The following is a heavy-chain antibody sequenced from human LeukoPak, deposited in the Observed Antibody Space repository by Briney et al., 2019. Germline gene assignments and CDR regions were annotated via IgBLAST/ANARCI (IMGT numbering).Heavy chain of an antibody. CDR2: VYSSGDT. V-gene: IGHV4-4*07. D-gene: IGHD3-22*01. CDR1: GGSISSYY. Sequence: SETLSLTCTVSGGSISSYYWSWIRQPAGKGLEWIGRVYSSGDTYYNPSLNSRVTMSVDTSNNQFSLRLRSVTAADTAIYCCARDAYYYDTGGYYVTDYWGQGTLVTVSS. J-gene: IGHJ4*02. CDR3: ARDAYYYDTGGYYVTDY.